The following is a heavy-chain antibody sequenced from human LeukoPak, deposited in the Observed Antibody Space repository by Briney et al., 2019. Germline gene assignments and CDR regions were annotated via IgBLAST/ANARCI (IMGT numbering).Heavy chain of an antibody. D-gene: IGHD3-9*01. V-gene: IGHV3-48*03. J-gene: IGHJ4*02. Sequence: GGSLRLSCAASGFTFSSYEMNWVRQAPGKGLEWVSYISSSGSTMYYADSVKGRFTISRDNAKNSLSLQMNSLRAEDTAVYYCARVKKDYDFLTGYYPSYIDSWGQGTLVTVSS. CDR3: ARVKKDYDFLTGYYPSYIDS. CDR2: ISSSGSTM. CDR1: GFTFSSYE.